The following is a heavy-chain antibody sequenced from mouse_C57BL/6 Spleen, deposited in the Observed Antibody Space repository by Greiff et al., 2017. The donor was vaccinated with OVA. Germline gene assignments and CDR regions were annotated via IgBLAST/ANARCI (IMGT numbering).Heavy chain of an antibody. CDR2: IYPGDGDT. V-gene: IGHV1-82*01. J-gene: IGHJ4*01. CDR1: GYAFSSSW. CDR3: ARLEVDMATYYAMDY. Sequence: QVQLKESGPELVKPGASVKISCKASGYAFSSSWMNWVKQRPGKGLEWIGRIYPGDGDTNYNGKFKGKATLTADKSSSTAYMQLSSLTSEDSAVYFCARLEVDMATYYAMDYWGQGTSVTVSS.